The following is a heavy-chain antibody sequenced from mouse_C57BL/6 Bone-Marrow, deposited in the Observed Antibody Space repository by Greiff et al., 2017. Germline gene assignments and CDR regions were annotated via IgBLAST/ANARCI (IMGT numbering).Heavy chain of an antibody. D-gene: IGHD1-1*01. CDR2: INPNNGGT. CDR1: GYTFTDYN. V-gene: IGHV1-22*01. Sequence: EVHLVESGPELVKPGASVKMSCKASGYTFTDYNMHWVKQSHGKSLEWIGYINPNNGGTSYNQKFKGKATLTVNKSSSTAYMELRSLTSEDSAVYYCARYSFYAMDYWGQGTSVTVSS. CDR3: ARYSFYAMDY. J-gene: IGHJ4*01.